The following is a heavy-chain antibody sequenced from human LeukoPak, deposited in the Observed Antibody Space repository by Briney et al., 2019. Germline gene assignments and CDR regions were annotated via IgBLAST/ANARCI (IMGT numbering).Heavy chain of an antibody. CDR3: ATRGSSSWHFDS. Sequence: QPGGSLRLSCAASTFTFSSYAMGWVRQTPGKGLEWVSGISGSGTSTYYADSAKGRFTISRDNPKNTLYLQMHSLRADDTAVYYCATRGSSSWHFDSWGQGTLVTVSS. CDR2: ISGSGTST. D-gene: IGHD6-13*01. J-gene: IGHJ4*02. CDR1: TFTFSSYA. V-gene: IGHV3-23*01.